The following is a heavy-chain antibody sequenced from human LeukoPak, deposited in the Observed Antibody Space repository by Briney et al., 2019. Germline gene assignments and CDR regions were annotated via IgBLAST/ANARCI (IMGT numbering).Heavy chain of an antibody. Sequence: GASVKVSCKASGYTFTGYYMHWVRQAPGQGLEWMGWINPNSGGTNYAQKFQGRVTMTRDTSISTAYMELSRLRSDDTAVYYCASVSSSWYGWWDTYYYGMDVWGQGTTVTVSS. CDR3: ASVSSSWYGWWDTYYYGMDV. CDR2: INPNSGGT. D-gene: IGHD6-13*01. CDR1: GYTFTGYY. V-gene: IGHV1-2*02. J-gene: IGHJ6*02.